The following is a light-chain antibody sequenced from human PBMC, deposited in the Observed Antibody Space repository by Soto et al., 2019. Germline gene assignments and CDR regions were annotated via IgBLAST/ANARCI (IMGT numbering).Light chain of an antibody. CDR2: STN. CDR3: AAWDGSLNVVL. CDR1: SSNIGSNT. Sequence: QAVVTQPPSASGTPGQRVTISCSGSSSNIGSNTVNWYQPLPGSAPKLLMYSTNQRPSGVPDRFAGSKSGTSASLAISGLQSEDEADYYCAAWDGSLNVVLFGGGTKLTVL. V-gene: IGLV1-44*01. J-gene: IGLJ2*01.